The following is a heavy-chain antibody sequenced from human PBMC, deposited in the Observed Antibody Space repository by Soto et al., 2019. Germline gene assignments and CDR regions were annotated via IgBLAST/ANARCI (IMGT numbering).Heavy chain of an antibody. CDR1: GFIFSSYD. V-gene: IGHV3-23*01. CDR2: ISGSGSGT. J-gene: IGHJ5*02. CDR3: AKGGGIAAAGVWFDP. Sequence: GSLRLSCAASGFIFSSYDMSWVRQAPGKGLEWVTAISGSGSGTFYADSVKGRFTISRDNSKNTLYLQMNSLRAEDTAVYYCAKGGGIAAAGVWFDPWGQGT. D-gene: IGHD6-13*01.